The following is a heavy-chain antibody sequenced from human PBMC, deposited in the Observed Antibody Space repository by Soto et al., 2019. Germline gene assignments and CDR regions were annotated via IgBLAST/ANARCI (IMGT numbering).Heavy chain of an antibody. J-gene: IGHJ6*02. V-gene: IGHV4-39*01. D-gene: IGHD6-13*01. CDR1: GGSISSSSYY. CDR2: IYYSGST. CDR3: ATDTPYMAAAGIFYGMDV. Sequence: QLQLQESGPGLVKPSETLSLTCTVSGGSISSSSYYWGWIRQPPGKGLEWIGSIYYSGSTYYNPSLKSRVTISVDTSKNQFSLKLSSVTAADTAVYYCATDTPYMAAAGIFYGMDVWGQGTTVTVSS.